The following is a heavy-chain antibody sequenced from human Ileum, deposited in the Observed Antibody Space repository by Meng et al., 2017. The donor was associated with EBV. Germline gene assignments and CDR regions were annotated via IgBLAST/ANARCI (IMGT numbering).Heavy chain of an antibody. CDR1: GCSISSGGYY. Sequence: QVQLQESGPGLVKPSQTLSLTCPVSGCSISSGGYYWSWIRQHPGKGLEWIGYIHDSGSTYYNPSLKSRVTISADTSKNQFSLKLSSVTAADTAVYYCARASYGSGSPLGESWFDPWGQGPRVTVSS. D-gene: IGHD3-10*01. CDR3: ARASYGSGSPLGESWFDP. J-gene: IGHJ5*02. V-gene: IGHV4-31*03. CDR2: IHDSGST.